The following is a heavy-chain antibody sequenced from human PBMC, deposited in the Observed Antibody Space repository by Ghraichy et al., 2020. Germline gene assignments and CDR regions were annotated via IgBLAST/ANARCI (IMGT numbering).Heavy chain of an antibody. CDR3: ARAPYDDDGFYDDGFDI. CDR1: GGSITSGSFS. V-gene: IGHV4-30-2*01. CDR2: IYHGGAT. Sequence: SQTLSLTCAVSGGSITSGSFSWSWIRQPPGKGLEWIGYIYHGGATHYNPSLKSRVTISLDDSKNQFSLRLNSVTAADTAVYYCARAPYDDDGFYDDGFDIWGQGTMFTVSS. D-gene: IGHD3-22*01. J-gene: IGHJ3*02.